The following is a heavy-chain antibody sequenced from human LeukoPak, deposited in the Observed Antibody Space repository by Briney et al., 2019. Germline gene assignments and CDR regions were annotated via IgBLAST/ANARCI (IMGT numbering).Heavy chain of an antibody. V-gene: IGHV1-2*02. CDR3: ARDLDYYGSGTYYNGYYMDV. Sequence: ASVKVSCKASGYTFTDYYMHWVRQAPGQGLECMGWINPNSGGTNYAQKFQGRVTMTRDTSISTAYMELSRLRSDDTAVYYCARDLDYYGSGTYYNGYYMDVWGKGTTATVSS. J-gene: IGHJ6*03. D-gene: IGHD3-10*01. CDR1: GYTFTDYY. CDR2: INPNSGGT.